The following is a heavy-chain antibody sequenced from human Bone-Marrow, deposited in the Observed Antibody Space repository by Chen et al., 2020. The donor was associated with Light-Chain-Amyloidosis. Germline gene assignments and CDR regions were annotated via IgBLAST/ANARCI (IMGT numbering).Heavy chain of an antibody. D-gene: IGHD2-15*01. J-gene: IGHJ4*02. CDR3: VKGAGVGYCSGASCYFDY. CDR2: ISWNSDYV. Sequence: EVQMVESGGGLVQHGRSLSLSCAASGFTFDAYAMHWVRQVPGKGLEWVSGISWNSDYVGYVDSVGGRFTISRDNAKNSLYLQMDSLGPEDMALYYCVKGAGVGYCSGASCYFDYWGQGTLVTVSS. V-gene: IGHV3-9*03. CDR1: GFTFDAYA.